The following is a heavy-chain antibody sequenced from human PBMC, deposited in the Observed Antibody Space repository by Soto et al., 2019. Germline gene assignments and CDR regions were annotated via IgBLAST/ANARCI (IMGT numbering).Heavy chain of an antibody. D-gene: IGHD3-10*01. CDR2: ITDTGGDA. V-gene: IGHV3-23*01. CDR1: GLTFGSRA. CDR3: VRGSKDSYPGSRIFDF. Sequence: GGSLRLSCAASGLTFGSRAMSWVRQSPGEGLEWVSAITDTGGDAKYADSVGGRFAISRDNSKNSLYLQMSALRAEDSAIYFCVRGSKDSYPGSRIFDFWGRGTLVTVSS. J-gene: IGHJ4*02.